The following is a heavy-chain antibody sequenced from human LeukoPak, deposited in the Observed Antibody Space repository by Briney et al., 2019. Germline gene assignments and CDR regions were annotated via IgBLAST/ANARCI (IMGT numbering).Heavy chain of an antibody. D-gene: IGHD6-13*01. Sequence: PSETLSLTCAVSGGSISSSSYYWGWIRQPPGKGLEWIGSVYYRGNTYYNPSLKSRVTTSVDTSKNQFSLKVSSMTAADTAVYYCARIEISDSSSWYDPHFDYWGQGTLVTVSS. V-gene: IGHV4-39*07. CDR3: ARIEISDSSSWYDPHFDY. CDR1: GGSISSSSYY. CDR2: VYYRGNT. J-gene: IGHJ4*02.